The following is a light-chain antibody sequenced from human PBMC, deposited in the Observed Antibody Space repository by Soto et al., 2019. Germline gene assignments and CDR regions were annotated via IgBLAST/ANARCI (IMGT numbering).Light chain of an antibody. CDR3: HQLSRSPIT. J-gene: IGKJ4*01. Sequence: DIQLTQSPSVLSASVGDTVTITCRASQARSNYLAWYQHKPWKAPDLLIYSASTLQSGVPSRFSGSGSETEFSIKIRDLQSQDFATYYCHQLSRSPITFGGGPTVHIK. CDR2: SAS. V-gene: IGKV1-9*01. CDR1: QARSNY.